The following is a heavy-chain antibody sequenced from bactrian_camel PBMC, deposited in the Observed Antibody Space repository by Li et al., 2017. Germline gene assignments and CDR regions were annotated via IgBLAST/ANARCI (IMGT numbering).Heavy chain of an antibody. CDR2: IYTGGTPT. J-gene: IGHJ4*01. V-gene: IGHV3S40*01. Sequence: VQLVESGGGSVQAGGPLRLSCAASGYTYSAYCMGWFRQAPGEEREGVAMIYTGGTPTYYGDSVKGRFTISRDDAKNTVYLQMNSLKPEDTAVYYCVSLVGRPLVHQGTQVTVS. D-gene: IGHD2*01. CDR1: GYTYSAYC.